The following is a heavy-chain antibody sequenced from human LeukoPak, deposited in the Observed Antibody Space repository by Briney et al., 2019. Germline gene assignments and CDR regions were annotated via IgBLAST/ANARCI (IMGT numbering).Heavy chain of an antibody. Sequence: GGSLRLSCAASGFTFSSYWMHWVRQAPGKGLEWVANIKQDGSEKYYVDSVKGRFTISRDNAKNSLYLQMNSLRAEDTAVYYCARDSSSGYLKAWGQGTLVTVSS. J-gene: IGHJ4*02. CDR2: IKQDGSEK. D-gene: IGHD3-22*01. CDR1: GFTFSSYW. V-gene: IGHV3-7*01. CDR3: ARDSSSGYLKA.